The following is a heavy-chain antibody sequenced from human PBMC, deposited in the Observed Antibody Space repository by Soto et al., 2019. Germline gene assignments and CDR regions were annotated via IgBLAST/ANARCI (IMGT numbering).Heavy chain of an antibody. V-gene: IGHV4-59*01. Sequence: QVQLQESGPGLVKPSETLSLTCTVSGGSISPYYWSWIRQPPGKGLEWIGFIYYSGSTNYNPSLKSLGTISVDTSQNQFSLMLTSVTAADTAVYYCARPRSSGYAGEFDYWGQGTLVTVSS. CDR2: IYYSGST. CDR1: GGSISPYY. J-gene: IGHJ4*02. CDR3: ARPRSSGYAGEFDY. D-gene: IGHD3-22*01.